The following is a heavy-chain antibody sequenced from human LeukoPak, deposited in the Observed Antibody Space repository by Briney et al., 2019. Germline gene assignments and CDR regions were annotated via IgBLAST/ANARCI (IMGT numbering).Heavy chain of an antibody. CDR3: ARDAYDSSGYSAPLDY. V-gene: IGHV1-18*01. D-gene: IGHD3-22*01. CDR1: GYTFTSYG. J-gene: IGHJ4*02. CDR2: ISAYNGNT. Sequence: GASVKVSCKASGYTFTSYGISWVRQAPGQGLEWMGWISAYNGNTNYAQKLQGRVTMTTDTYTSTAYMELRSLRFDDTAVYYCARDAYDSSGYSAPLDYWGQGTLVTVSS.